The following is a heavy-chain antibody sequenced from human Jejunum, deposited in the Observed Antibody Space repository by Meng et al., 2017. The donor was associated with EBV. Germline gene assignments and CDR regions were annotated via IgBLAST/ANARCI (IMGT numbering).Heavy chain of an antibody. V-gene: IGHV2-5*02. CDR1: GFSLTTVGLG. J-gene: IGHJ4*02. D-gene: IGHD1-26*01. Sequence: QIALRASGPALVKPTQALTLPYTFSGFSLTTVGLGVGWIRQCTGKALEWLAGIYWDDSRHYSPSLNSRLTITKDTSKSQVVLTMTDMVPVDTATYYCAHKGSGSYPLDYWGQGTLVTVSS. CDR3: AHKGSGSYPLDY. CDR2: IYWDDSR.